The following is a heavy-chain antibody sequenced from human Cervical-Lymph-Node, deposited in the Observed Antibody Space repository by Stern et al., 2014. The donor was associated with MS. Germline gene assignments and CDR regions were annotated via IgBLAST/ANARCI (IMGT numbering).Heavy chain of an antibody. J-gene: IGHJ4*02. CDR3: ARGDRAVTVAIDY. Sequence: VQLEESGGGLVKPGGSLRLSCAASGFIFSNYYMSWMRRAPGKGLEWVSYISGSGSSTYYADSVKGRFTISRDNAENSLYLQMNSLRAEDTAVYYCARGDRAVTVAIDYWGQGTLVTVSS. V-gene: IGHV3-11*01. CDR2: ISGSGSST. CDR1: GFIFSNYY. D-gene: IGHD6-19*01.